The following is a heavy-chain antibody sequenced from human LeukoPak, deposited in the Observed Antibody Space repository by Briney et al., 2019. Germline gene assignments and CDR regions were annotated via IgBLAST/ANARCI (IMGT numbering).Heavy chain of an antibody. CDR1: GYTFTSYY. CDR2: INPSGGST. V-gene: IGHV1-46*01. J-gene: IGHJ4*02. Sequence: ASVKVSCKASGYTFTSYYMHWVRQAPGQGLEWMGIINPSGGSTSYAQKFQGRVTMTRDASTGTVYMELSSLRSEDTAVYYCARPIKGDYYDSTSFDYWGQGTLVTVSS. CDR3: ARPIKGDYYDSTSFDY. D-gene: IGHD3-22*01.